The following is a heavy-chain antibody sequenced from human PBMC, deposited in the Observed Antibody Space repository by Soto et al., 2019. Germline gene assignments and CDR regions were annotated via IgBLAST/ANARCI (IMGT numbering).Heavy chain of an antibody. CDR2: IYPGDSDT. D-gene: IGHD2-15*01. Sequence: GESLKISCKGSGYSFTSYWIGWVRQMPGKGLEWMGIIYPGDSDTRYSPSFQGQVTISADKSISTAYLQWSSLKASDTAMYYCARRSVVAATRPDAFDIWGQGTMVT. V-gene: IGHV5-51*01. CDR3: ARRSVVAATRPDAFDI. J-gene: IGHJ3*02. CDR1: GYSFTSYW.